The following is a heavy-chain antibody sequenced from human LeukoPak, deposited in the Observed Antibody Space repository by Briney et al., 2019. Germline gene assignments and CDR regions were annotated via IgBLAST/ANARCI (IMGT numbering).Heavy chain of an antibody. CDR2: ISYDGSNK. D-gene: IGHD6-13*01. CDR3: VKGIAAKPTDY. J-gene: IGHJ4*02. Sequence: GGSLRPSCAASGFTFSSYGMHWVRQAPGKGLEWVAVISYDGSNKYYADSVKGRFTISRDNSKNTLYRQMNSLRAEDTAVYYCVKGIAAKPTDYWGQGTLVTVSP. CDR1: GFTFSSYG. V-gene: IGHV3-30*03.